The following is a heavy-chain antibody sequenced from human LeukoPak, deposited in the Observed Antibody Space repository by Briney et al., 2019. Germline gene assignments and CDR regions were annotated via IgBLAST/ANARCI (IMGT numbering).Heavy chain of an antibody. D-gene: IGHD3-3*01. CDR1: GFTFTKCA. CDR2: ISGSGGST. CDR3: AKDGYYDFWSGKSGWFDP. Sequence: PGGSLRLSCVASGFTFTKCAMSWVRQAPGKGLEWVSAISGSGGSTYYADSVKGRFTISRDNSKNTLYLQMNSLRAEDTAVYYCAKDGYYDFWSGKSGWFDPWGQGTLVTVSS. V-gene: IGHV3-23*01. J-gene: IGHJ5*02.